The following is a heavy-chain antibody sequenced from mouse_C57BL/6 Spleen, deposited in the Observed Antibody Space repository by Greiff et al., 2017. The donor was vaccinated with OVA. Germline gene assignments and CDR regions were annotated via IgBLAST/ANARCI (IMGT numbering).Heavy chain of an antibody. Sequence: VQLQQSGPELVKPGASVKISCKASGYTFTDYYMNWVKQSHGKSLEWIGDINPNNGGTSYNQKFKGKATLTVDKSSSTAYMELRSLTSEDSAVYYCARSRYYGSNCFDYWGQGTTRTVSS. CDR1: GYTFTDYY. CDR3: ARSRYYGSNCFDY. CDR2: INPNNGGT. D-gene: IGHD1-1*01. J-gene: IGHJ2*01. V-gene: IGHV1-26*01.